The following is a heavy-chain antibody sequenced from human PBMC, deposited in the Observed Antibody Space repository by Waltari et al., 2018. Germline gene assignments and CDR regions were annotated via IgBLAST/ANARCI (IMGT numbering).Heavy chain of an antibody. CDR2: IYHSGST. CDR1: GGSISSGGYS. CDR3: ARARIAAAGTYYYYYYYMDV. J-gene: IGHJ6*03. Sequence: QLQLQESGSGLVKPSQTLSLTCAVSGGSISSGGYSWSWIRQPPGKGLAWIGYIYHSGSTYYNPSLKSRVTISVDRSKNQFSLKLSSVTAADTAVYYCARARIAAAGTYYYYYYYMDVWGKGTTVTVSS. D-gene: IGHD6-13*01. V-gene: IGHV4-30-2*01.